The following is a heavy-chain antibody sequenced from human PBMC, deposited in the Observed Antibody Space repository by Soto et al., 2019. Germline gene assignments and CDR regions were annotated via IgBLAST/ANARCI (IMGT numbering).Heavy chain of an antibody. V-gene: IGHV4-31*03. CDR1: GGSISSGGYY. D-gene: IGHD6-13*01. CDR2: IYYSGST. J-gene: IGHJ4*02. CDR3: ARALSKQLDYFDY. Sequence: SETLSLTCTVSGGSISSGGYYWSWIRQHPGKGLEWIGYIYYSGSTYHNPSLKSRVTISVDTSKNQFSLTLSSVTAADTSVYYCARALSKQLDYFDYWGQGTLVTVSS.